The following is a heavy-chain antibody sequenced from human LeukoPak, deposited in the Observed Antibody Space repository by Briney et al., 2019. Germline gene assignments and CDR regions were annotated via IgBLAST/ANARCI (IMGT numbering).Heavy chain of an antibody. J-gene: IGHJ6*04. D-gene: IGHD3-9*01. Sequence: ASVKVSCKASGYTFTSYGISWVRQAPGQGLEWRGWISAYNGNTNYAQKLQGRVTMTTDTSTRTAYMELRSLRSDDTAVYYCARVLTGYYPTTYYYYGMDVWGKGTTVTVSS. CDR3: ARVLTGYYPTTYYYYGMDV. CDR2: ISAYNGNT. CDR1: GYTFTSYG. V-gene: IGHV1-18*04.